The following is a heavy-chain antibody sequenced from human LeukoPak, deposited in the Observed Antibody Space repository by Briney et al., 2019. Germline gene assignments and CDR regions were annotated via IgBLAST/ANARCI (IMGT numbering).Heavy chain of an antibody. CDR3: ARDLMTNYYYYYYRDV. CDR1: GGSISNYY. Sequence: KPSEILSLSCTAGGGSISNYYWSWIRQPPGKGLEWIGYIYYTGSTNYNPSLKSRVTISIDTSKDQFSLQLTSVTAADTAVYYCARDLMTNYYYYYYRDVWGKGTTVSVSS. CDR2: IYYTGST. J-gene: IGHJ6*03. D-gene: IGHD3-16*01. V-gene: IGHV4-59*01.